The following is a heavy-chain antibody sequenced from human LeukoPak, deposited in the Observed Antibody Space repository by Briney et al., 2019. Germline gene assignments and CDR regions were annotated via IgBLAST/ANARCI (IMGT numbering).Heavy chain of an antibody. CDR3: ARIGTSTYDP. CDR2: IIPILGIA. J-gene: IGHJ5*02. CDR1: GGTFSSYA. D-gene: IGHD1-1*01. V-gene: IGHV1-69*04. Sequence: PVKVSCKASGGTFSSYAISWVRQAPGQGLEWMGRIIPILGIANYAQKFQGRVTITADKSTSTAYMELSSLRSEDTAVYYCARIGTSTYDPWGQGTLVTVSS.